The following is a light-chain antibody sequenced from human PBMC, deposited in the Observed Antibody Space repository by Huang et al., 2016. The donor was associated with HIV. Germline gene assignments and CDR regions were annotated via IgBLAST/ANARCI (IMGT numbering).Light chain of an antibody. J-gene: IGKJ2*01. CDR2: EAS. CDR1: PSISRW. Sequence: IQLTQSPSTLSASVGDRVTITCRASPSISRWLAWYQQKPGKAPQLLIYEASSLASGGPSRFSGSGSETEFTLTISTLQPDDSATYYCQQYNLYSFTFGQGIKLEIK. V-gene: IGKV1-5*03. CDR3: QQYNLYSFT.